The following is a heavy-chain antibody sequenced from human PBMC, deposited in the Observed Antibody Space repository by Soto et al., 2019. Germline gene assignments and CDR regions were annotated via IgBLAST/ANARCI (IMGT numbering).Heavy chain of an antibody. Sequence: PGGSLRLSCAASGFTFSSYAMSWVRQAPGKGLEWVSAISGSGGSTYYADSVKGRFTISRDNSKNTLYLQMNSLRAEDTAVYYCARGGVPDYYGSGIFGYWGQGTLVTVSS. CDR3: ARGGVPDYYGSGIFGY. CDR2: ISGSGGST. D-gene: IGHD3-10*01. J-gene: IGHJ4*02. CDR1: GFTFSSYA. V-gene: IGHV3-23*01.